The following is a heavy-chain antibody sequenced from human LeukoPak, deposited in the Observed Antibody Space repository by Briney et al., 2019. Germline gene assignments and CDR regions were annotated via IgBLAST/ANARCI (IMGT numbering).Heavy chain of an antibody. V-gene: IGHV4-61*02. D-gene: IGHD3-3*01. J-gene: IGHJ4*02. Sequence: SETLSLTCTVSGGSISSGSYYWRWIRPPAGKGLEWIGRIYPSGSTNYNPSLKSRVTISVDTSKNQFSLKLSSVTAADTAVYYCAREEGYDFWSGYYSGYWGQGTLVTVSS. CDR2: IYPSGST. CDR1: GGSISSGSYY. CDR3: AREEGYDFWSGYYSGY.